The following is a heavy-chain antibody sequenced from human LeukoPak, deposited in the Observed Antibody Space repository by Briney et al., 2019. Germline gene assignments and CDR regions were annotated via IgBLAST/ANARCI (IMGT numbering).Heavy chain of an antibody. D-gene: IGHD3-10*01. V-gene: IGHV4-59*08. CDR2: IYYSGST. CDR1: GGSISSYY. Sequence: SGTLSLTCTVSGGSISSYYWSWVRQPPRKGLEWIGYIYYSGSTNYNPSLKSRVTISVDTSKNQFSLKLSSVTAADTAVYYCARVVREPGALYYFDYWGQGTLVTVSS. J-gene: IGHJ4*02. CDR3: ARVVREPGALYYFDY.